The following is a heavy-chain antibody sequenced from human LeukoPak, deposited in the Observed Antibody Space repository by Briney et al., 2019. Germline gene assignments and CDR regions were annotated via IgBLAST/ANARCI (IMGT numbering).Heavy chain of an antibody. D-gene: IGHD1-26*01. CDR1: GFTFSSYW. CDR3: AREDVVVGAALDY. Sequence: PGGSLRLSCAASGFTFSSYWMSWVRQAPGKGLEWVANIKQDGSEKYYVDSVKGRFTISRDNAKNSLYLQMNSLRAEDTAVYYCAREDVVVGAALDYWGQGTLVTVSS. V-gene: IGHV3-7*01. CDR2: IKQDGSEK. J-gene: IGHJ4*02.